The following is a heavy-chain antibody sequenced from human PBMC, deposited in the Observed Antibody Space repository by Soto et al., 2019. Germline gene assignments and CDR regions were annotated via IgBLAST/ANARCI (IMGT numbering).Heavy chain of an antibody. D-gene: IGHD3-3*01. CDR3: ARVLWYYDFWSGYYYYGMDV. Sequence: ASVKVSCKASGYTFTSYGISWVRQAPGQGLEWMGRISAYNGNTNYAQKLQGRVTMTTDTSTSTAYMELRSLRSDDTAVYYCARVLWYYDFWSGYYYYGMDVWGQGTTVTVSS. V-gene: IGHV1-18*01. J-gene: IGHJ6*02. CDR2: ISAYNGNT. CDR1: GYTFTSYG.